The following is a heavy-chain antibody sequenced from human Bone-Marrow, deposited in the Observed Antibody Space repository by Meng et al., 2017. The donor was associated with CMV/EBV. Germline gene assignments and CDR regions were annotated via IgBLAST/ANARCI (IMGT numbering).Heavy chain of an antibody. D-gene: IGHD6-6*01. J-gene: IGHJ5*02. V-gene: IGHV1-18*01. CDR1: GGTFSSYA. Sequence: ASVKVSCKASGGTFSSYAISWVRQAPGQGLEWMGWISAYNGNTNYAQKLQGRVTMTTDTSTSTAYMELRSLRSDDTAVYYCARAARPRFRFDPWGQGTRVTVSS. CDR2: ISAYNGNT. CDR3: ARAARPRFRFDP.